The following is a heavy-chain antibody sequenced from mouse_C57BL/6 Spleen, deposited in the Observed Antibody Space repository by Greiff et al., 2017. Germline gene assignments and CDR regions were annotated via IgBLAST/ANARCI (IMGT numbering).Heavy chain of an antibody. V-gene: IGHV3-6*01. CDR3: ARGNYYSSSSGY. D-gene: IGHD1-1*01. J-gene: IGHJ2*01. Sequence: EVKLMESGPGLVKPSQSLSLTCSVTGYSITSGYYWNWIRQFPGNKLEWMGYISYDGSNNYNPSLKNRISITRATAKNQFFLKLNSVTTENTATYYCARGNYYSSSSGYWGQGTTLTVSS. CDR2: ISYDGSN. CDR1: GYSITSGYY.